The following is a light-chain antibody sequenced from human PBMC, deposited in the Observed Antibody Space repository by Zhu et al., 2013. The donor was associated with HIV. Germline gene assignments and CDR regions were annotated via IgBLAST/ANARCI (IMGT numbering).Light chain of an antibody. CDR2: AAS. V-gene: IGKV3D-20*02. CDR1: QSVNRSY. J-gene: IGKJ1*01. CDR3: QQRNSWWT. Sequence: EIVLTQSPGTLSLSPGERATLSCRASQSVNRSYLAWYQQKPGQAPRLLIYAASNRATGIPARFSGSGSGTDFTLTISSLEPEDFAVYFCQQRNSWWTFGQGTRVEIK.